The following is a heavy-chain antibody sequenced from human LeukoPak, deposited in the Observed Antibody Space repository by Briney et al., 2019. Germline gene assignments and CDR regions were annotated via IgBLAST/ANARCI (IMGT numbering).Heavy chain of an antibody. CDR1: GGSISSYY. J-gene: IGHJ4*02. D-gene: IGHD2-21*01. CDR3: ARGGRFPCDY. Sequence: SETLSLTCTVSGGSISSYYWSWIRQPPGKGLEWIGDIYYSGSTNYNPSLKSRVTISVDTSKNQFSLKLSSVTAADTAVYYCARGGRFPCDYWGQGTLVTVSS. CDR2: IYYSGST. V-gene: IGHV4-59*01.